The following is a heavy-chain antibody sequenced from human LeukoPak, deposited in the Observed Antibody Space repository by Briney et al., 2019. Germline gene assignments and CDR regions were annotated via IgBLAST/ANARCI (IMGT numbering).Heavy chain of an antibody. Sequence: GRSLRLSCAASGFTFSSYGMHWVRQAPGKGLEWVAVIWYDGSNKYYADSVKGRFTISRDNPKNTLYLQMNSLRAEDTAVYYCARDTDCSGGSCYSSYYYYGMDVWGKGTTVTVSS. CDR2: IWYDGSNK. CDR1: GFTFSSYG. CDR3: ARDTDCSGGSCYSSYYYYGMDV. D-gene: IGHD2-15*01. J-gene: IGHJ6*04. V-gene: IGHV3-33*01.